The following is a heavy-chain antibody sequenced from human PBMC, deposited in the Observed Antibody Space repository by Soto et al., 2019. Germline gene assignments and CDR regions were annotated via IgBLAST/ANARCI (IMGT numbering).Heavy chain of an antibody. J-gene: IGHJ4*02. Sequence: SETLSLTCTVSGGSISSSSYYWGWIRQPPGKGLEWIGSIYYSGSTYYNPSLKSRVTISVDTSKNQFSLKLRSVTAADTAVYYCARHDYIWGSYRQFDYWGQGTLVTVSS. V-gene: IGHV4-39*01. CDR2: IYYSGST. CDR1: GGSISSSSYY. D-gene: IGHD3-16*02. CDR3: ARHDYIWGSYRQFDY.